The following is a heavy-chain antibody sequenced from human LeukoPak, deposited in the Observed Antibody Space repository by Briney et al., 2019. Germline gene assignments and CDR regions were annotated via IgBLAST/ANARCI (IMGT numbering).Heavy chain of an antibody. CDR2: INQDGSEK. Sequence: PGGSLRLSCAASGFTFTTYWMTWVRQAPGKGLEWVASINQDGSEKYYVDSVKGRFTISRDNAQNSLYLEMKSLSAKDTAVYYCARAVTSTEGYWGQGTLVTVSS. CDR1: GFTFTTYW. J-gene: IGHJ4*02. CDR3: ARAVTSTEGY. V-gene: IGHV3-7*03.